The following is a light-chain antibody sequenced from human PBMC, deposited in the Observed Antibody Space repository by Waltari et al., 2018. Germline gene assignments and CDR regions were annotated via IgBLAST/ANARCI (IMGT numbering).Light chain of an antibody. CDR2: DNN. J-gene: IGLJ2*01. V-gene: IGLV1-51*01. Sequence: QSVLTQPPSVSAAPGQTVTISCSGSRPNIGTNYVSWYQQVPGTAPKLLIFDNNKRPSEIPDRFSGSKSGTSAALAITGLQTGDEADYYCGTWDSSLTAAVVFGGGTRLTVL. CDR1: RPNIGTNY. CDR3: GTWDSSLTAAVV.